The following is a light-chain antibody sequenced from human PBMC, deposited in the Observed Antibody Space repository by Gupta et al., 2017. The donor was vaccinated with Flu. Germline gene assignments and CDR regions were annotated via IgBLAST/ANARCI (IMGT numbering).Light chain of an antibody. CDR2: EVS. Sequence: QSALTQTATGSGSPGQSITSSCTGTSSDVGGYNYVSWYQHHPGKAPKLMIYEVSNRPSGVPTRFSGSKSGNTASLTISGLRSDEEADYDCRSRRSSITLVVFGGGTKLTVL. CDR3: RSRRSSITLVV. J-gene: IGLJ2*01. CDR1: SSDVGGYNY. V-gene: IGLV2-14*01.